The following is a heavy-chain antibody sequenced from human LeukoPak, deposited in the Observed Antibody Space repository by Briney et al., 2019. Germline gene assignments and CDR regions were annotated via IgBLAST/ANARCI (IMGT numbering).Heavy chain of an antibody. CDR3: AKTLFYDDTSGYPDDAFDI. J-gene: IGHJ3*02. Sequence: SETLSLICIVSGGSIRSSSFYWGWIRLPPGKGLEWIGSIYYSGSTYYNPSLKSRITISVDTSKNQFSLRLSSVTAADTAVYFCAKTLFYDDTSGYPDDAFDIWGQGTMVTVSS. CDR1: GGSIRSSSFY. D-gene: IGHD3-22*01. V-gene: IGHV4-39*01. CDR2: IYYSGST.